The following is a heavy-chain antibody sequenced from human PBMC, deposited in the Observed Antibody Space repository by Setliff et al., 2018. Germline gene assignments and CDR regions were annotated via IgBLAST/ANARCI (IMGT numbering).Heavy chain of an antibody. J-gene: IGHJ4*02. Sequence: ASVKVSCKASGSTFTKYYMYWVRQAPGQGLEWMGIINISGGTSSYEQQFQGRVTMTRDTSTNTIYMEFSSLSFEDTAVYYCARAGFAASGRKGVFDHWGQGTLVTVSS. CDR1: GSTFTKYY. CDR2: INISGGTS. CDR3: ARAGFAASGRKGVFDH. D-gene: IGHD6-13*01. V-gene: IGHV1-46*01.